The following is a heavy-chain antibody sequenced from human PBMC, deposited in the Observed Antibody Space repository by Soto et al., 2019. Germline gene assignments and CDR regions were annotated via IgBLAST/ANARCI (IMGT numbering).Heavy chain of an antibody. J-gene: IGHJ4*02. CDR1: AINFRSYA. D-gene: IGHD3-3*01. CDR3: AKRQSFDFWSGYLPFFDY. Sequence: QSGGSLRLSCSASAINFRSYAMSWVRQAPGKGLEWVSAVGGSGSDTYYADSVKGRFTISRDDSKNTLYLHMSSLRVEDTAIYYCAKRQSFDFWSGYLPFFDYWGQGTPVTVSS. CDR2: VGGSGSDT. V-gene: IGHV3-23*01.